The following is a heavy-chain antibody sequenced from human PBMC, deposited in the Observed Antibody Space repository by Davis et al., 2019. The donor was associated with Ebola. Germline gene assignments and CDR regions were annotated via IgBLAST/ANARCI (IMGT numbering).Heavy chain of an antibody. Sequence: GGSLRLSCAASGFTFGDYAMHWVRQAPGKGLEWVSLVCWDGRSTAYADSVRGRFTISRDNSKKFLYLQMNGLRAEDTALYYCTAYDSTFRNYWGQGTLVTVSS. J-gene: IGHJ4*02. D-gene: IGHD3-22*01. CDR2: VCWDGRST. CDR3: TAYDSTFRNY. CDR1: GFTFGDYA. V-gene: IGHV3-43D*03.